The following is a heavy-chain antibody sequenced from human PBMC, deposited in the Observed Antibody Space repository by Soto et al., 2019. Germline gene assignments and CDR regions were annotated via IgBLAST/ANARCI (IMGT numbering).Heavy chain of an antibody. D-gene: IGHD3-16*01. CDR3: AKRGTISHSFYGMDV. J-gene: IGHJ6*02. CDR1: GFTFSSYG. V-gene: IGHV3-30*18. CDR2: ISYDGSNK. Sequence: LRLSCAASGFTFSSYGMHWVRQAPGKGLEWVAVISYDGSNKYYADSVKGRFTISRDNSKNTLYLQMNSLRAEDTAVYYCAKRGTISHSFYGMDVWGQGTTVTVSS.